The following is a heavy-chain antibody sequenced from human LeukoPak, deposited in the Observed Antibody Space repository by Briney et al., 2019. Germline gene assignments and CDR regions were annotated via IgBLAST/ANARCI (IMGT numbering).Heavy chain of an antibody. Sequence: QSGGSLRLSCSASGFTFSTYAMHWVRQAPGKGLKYVSGIISNGGGTYYADSMKGRFTISRDNSKSTLYLQMSSLRPEDTAVYYCVKGRQWLVTEGFDYWGQGTLVTVSS. V-gene: IGHV3-64D*06. CDR2: IISNGGGT. CDR3: VKGRQWLVTEGFDY. J-gene: IGHJ4*02. D-gene: IGHD6-19*01. CDR1: GFTFSTYA.